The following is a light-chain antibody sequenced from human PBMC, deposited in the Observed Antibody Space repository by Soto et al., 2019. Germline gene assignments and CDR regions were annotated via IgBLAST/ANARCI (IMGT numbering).Light chain of an antibody. J-gene: IGKJ1*01. CDR2: GTS. V-gene: IGKV3-20*01. CDR3: QQYDTSPWT. Sequence: EIVLTQSPGTLSLSPGERANLSCRASQSVRINSLAWYQQKPAQAPSLLIHGTSSRATGIPDRFSGSGSGTDFTLTISRLEPEDFAVYYCQQYDTSPWTFGPGTKVDIK. CDR1: QSVRINS.